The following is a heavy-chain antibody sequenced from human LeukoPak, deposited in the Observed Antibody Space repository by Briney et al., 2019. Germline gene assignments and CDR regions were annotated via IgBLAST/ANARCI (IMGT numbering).Heavy chain of an antibody. CDR1: GGSISSYY. D-gene: IGHD6-19*01. CDR3: ARDRGAVAGFDAFDI. Sequence: KASETLSLTCTVSGGSISSYYWSWIRQPPGKGLEWIGYIYYSGSTNYNPSLKSRVTISVDTSKNQFSLKLSSVTAADTAVYYCARDRGAVAGFDAFDIWGQGTMVTVSS. CDR2: IYYSGST. J-gene: IGHJ3*02. V-gene: IGHV4-59*01.